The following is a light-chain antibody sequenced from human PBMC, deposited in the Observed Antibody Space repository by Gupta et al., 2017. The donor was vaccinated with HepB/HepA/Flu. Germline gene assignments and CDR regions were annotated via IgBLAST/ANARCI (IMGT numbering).Light chain of an antibody. J-gene: IGLJ3*02. CDR3: CSYVGSTTWV. V-gene: IGLV2-23*02. CDR1: SSDVGGYDL. Sequence: QSALTPPASVSGSPGQSIPISCTGPSSDVGGYDLVSWYQQPPGTAPKLLIYEVNKRPSGVSHRFSGSQSGNTASLTISGLQAGDESDYYCCSYVGSTTWVFGGGTKVAVL. CDR2: EVN.